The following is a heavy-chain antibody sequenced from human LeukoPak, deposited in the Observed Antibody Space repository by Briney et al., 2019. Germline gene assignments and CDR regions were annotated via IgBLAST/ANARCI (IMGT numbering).Heavy chain of an antibody. V-gene: IGHV5-51*01. J-gene: IGHJ4*02. CDR1: GYSFTNYW. CDR3: ALSSGAFDSAGYFDY. Sequence: PGDSLKISCKGSGYSFTNYWVGWVRQMPGKGLEWMGIIYPNNSDSGYSPSFRGQVTISVDRSITTAYLQWNSLKPSDTAMYYCALSSGAFDSAGYFDYWGQGTLVTVSS. CDR2: IYPNNSDS. D-gene: IGHD2-15*01.